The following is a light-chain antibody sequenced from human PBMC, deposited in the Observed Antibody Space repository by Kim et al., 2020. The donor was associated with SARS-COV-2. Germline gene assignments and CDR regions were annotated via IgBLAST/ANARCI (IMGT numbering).Light chain of an antibody. CDR2: DDR. Sequence: APVQTARISCGGDHIGTKTVHRCQHKPGQAPMLLIHDDRDRPSGIPDRFSGSKSGNTATLTISGVEAGDEAAYSCQVWDSNSDHVVFGGGTQLTVL. V-gene: IGLV3-21*01. CDR3: QVWDSNSDHVV. J-gene: IGLJ2*01. CDR1: HIGTKT.